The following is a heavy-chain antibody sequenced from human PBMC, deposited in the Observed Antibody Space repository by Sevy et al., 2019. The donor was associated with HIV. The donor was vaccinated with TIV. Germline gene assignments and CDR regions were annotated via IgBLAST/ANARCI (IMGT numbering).Heavy chain of an antibody. CDR2: IFYSGST. Sequence: SETLSLTCTVSGGSISSGDYYWSWIRQPPGKGLEWIGYIFYSGSTYFNPSLKSRVTISLDTSKSHFSLRLSSVTAAATAVFYCARKRASSGYFYFDSWGQGTLVTVSS. J-gene: IGHJ4*02. CDR1: GGSISSGDYY. V-gene: IGHV4-30-4*01. CDR3: ARKRASSGYFYFDS. D-gene: IGHD3-22*01.